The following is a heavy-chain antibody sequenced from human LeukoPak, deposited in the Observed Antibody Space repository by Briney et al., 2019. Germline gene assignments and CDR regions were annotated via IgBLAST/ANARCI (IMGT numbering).Heavy chain of an antibody. Sequence: GGSLRLSCAASGFTFSQSWMHWVRQAPGRGLVWVSRIHGDGSRSDYADSVKGRFTISRDNAKQVLYLHMTSLTAEDTAFYYCARGGSPSDYWGHGTLVPVSS. V-gene: IGHV3-74*01. CDR3: ARGGSPSDY. CDR1: GFTFSQSW. D-gene: IGHD1-26*01. CDR2: IHGDGSRS. J-gene: IGHJ4*01.